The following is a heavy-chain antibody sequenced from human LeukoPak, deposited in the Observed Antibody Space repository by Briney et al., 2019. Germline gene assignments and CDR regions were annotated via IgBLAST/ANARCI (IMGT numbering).Heavy chain of an antibody. CDR2: ISYSGST. J-gene: IGHJ4*02. Sequence: SETLSLTCTVSGGSISSGDYYWSWIRQPPGKGLEWIGYISYSGSTYYNPSLKSRLTISIDTSKSQFSLKLSSVPAADTAVYFCARVPGDGWLGGGGDYWGQGTLVTVSS. D-gene: IGHD3-10*01. V-gene: IGHV4-30-4*01. CDR1: GGSISSGDYY. CDR3: ARVPGDGWLGGGGDY.